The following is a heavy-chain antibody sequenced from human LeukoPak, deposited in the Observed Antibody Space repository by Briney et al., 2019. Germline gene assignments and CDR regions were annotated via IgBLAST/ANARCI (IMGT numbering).Heavy chain of an antibody. CDR1: GFTFSSYS. CDR2: ISSSSSYI. Sequence: PGGSLRLPCAASGFTFSSYSMNWVRQAPGKGLEWVSSISSSSSYIYYADSVKGRFTISRDNAKNSLYLQMNSLRAEDTAVYYCARDREQLVGLIDYWGQGTLVTVSS. J-gene: IGHJ4*02. D-gene: IGHD6-6*01. CDR3: ARDREQLVGLIDY. V-gene: IGHV3-21*01.